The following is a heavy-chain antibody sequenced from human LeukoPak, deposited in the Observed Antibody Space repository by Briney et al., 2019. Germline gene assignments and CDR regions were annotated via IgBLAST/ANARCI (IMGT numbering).Heavy chain of an antibody. J-gene: IGHJ4*02. CDR1: GFTFSDYA. D-gene: IGHD5-24*01. V-gene: IGHV3-23*01. Sequence: AVSLTLSCAASGFTFSDYAMSWVRQAPGKGLEWVSANSGSGKSTYYADSVKGRFTISRDNSKNTLYLQMNSLRAEDTAVYYCAKRGMTTIKEGFDYWGQGTLVTVSS. CDR2: NSGSGKST. CDR3: AKRGMTTIKEGFDY.